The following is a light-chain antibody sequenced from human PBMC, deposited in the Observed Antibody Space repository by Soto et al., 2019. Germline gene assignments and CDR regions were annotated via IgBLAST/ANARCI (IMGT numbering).Light chain of an antibody. J-gene: IGKJ4*01. Sequence: DIQMTQSQSSLSASVGDRVTITCRASQSVRRFLNWYQQKPGKAPTVLINVASTLRSGVPSRFSGSGSGTDFNLTINSLQPEDFATYFCQQSFTTPLTFGGGTKVDIK. CDR3: QQSFTTPLT. V-gene: IGKV1-39*01. CDR2: VAS. CDR1: QSVRRF.